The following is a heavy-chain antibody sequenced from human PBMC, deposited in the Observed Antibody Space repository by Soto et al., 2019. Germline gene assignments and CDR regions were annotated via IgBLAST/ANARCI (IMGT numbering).Heavy chain of an antibody. CDR3: ATSSRGYYRLDY. J-gene: IGHJ4*02. CDR2: IIPIFGTA. V-gene: IGHV1-69*13. D-gene: IGHD3-22*01. CDR1: GGTFSSYA. Sequence: GASVKVSCKASGGTFSSYAISWVRQAPGQGLEWMGGIIPIFGTANYAQKFQGRVTITADESTSTAYMELSSLRSEDTAVYYCATSSRGYYRLDYWGQGTLVTVSP.